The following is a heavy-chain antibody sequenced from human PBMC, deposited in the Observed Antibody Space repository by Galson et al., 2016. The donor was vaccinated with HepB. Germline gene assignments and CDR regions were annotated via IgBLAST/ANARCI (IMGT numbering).Heavy chain of an antibody. CDR3: VRRNSLDD. Sequence: LRLSCAGSGFGFGVFWMNWVRQAPGKGLEWVANIKYDGTEQNYADSVKGRFTISRDNAKNSVDLQMFRLRADDTAVYYCVRRNSLDDWGQGALVTVSS. CDR2: IKYDGTEQ. D-gene: IGHD1-7*01. CDR1: GFGFGVFW. V-gene: IGHV3-7*01. J-gene: IGHJ4*02.